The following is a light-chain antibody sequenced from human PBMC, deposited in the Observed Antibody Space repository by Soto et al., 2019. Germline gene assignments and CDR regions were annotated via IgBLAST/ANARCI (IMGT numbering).Light chain of an antibody. CDR3: QHIGT. V-gene: IGKV3-15*01. Sequence: EIVMTQSPATLSVSPGETPTLSCRASQSVRINLAWYQQKPGQAPRLLIYGASTRATGIPARFSGSGSGTEFTLTISSLQSEDFAVYYCQHIGTFGQGTKVEIK. CDR2: GAS. CDR1: QSVRIN. J-gene: IGKJ1*01.